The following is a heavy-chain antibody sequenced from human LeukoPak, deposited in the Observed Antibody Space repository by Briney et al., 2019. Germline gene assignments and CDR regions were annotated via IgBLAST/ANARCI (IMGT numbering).Heavy chain of an antibody. CDR1: GGSISSGSYY. CDR2: INHSGST. Sequence: SETLSLTCTVSGGSISSGSYYWSWIRQPPGKGLEWIGEINHSGSTNYNPSLKSRVTISVDTSKNQFSLKLSSVTAADTAVYYCARVAGNWGQGTLVTVSS. J-gene: IGHJ4*02. CDR3: ARVAGN. V-gene: IGHV4-39*07.